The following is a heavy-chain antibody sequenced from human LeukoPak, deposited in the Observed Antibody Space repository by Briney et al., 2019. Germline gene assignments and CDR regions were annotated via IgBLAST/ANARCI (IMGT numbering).Heavy chain of an antibody. CDR1: GFTLSGNY. CDR2: IYSGGIT. Sequence: GGSLRLSCAASGFTLSGNYMSWVRQAQGKGLEWVSVIYSGGITFYSDSVKGRFTISRDNSKNTLYLQMNSLRAEDTAVYYCARGGLNTMVRGVIRYYYMDVWGKGTTVTISS. D-gene: IGHD3-10*01. V-gene: IGHV3-53*01. J-gene: IGHJ6*03. CDR3: ARGGLNTMVRGVIRYYYMDV.